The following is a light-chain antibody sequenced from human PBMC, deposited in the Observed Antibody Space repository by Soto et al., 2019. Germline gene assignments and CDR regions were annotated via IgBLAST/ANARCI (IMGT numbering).Light chain of an antibody. J-gene: IGKJ1*01. V-gene: IGKV3-15*01. Sequence: EIVMTQSPATLSVSPGERAALSCRASQSVSSNLAWYQQKPGQAPRLLIYGASTRATGIPARISGSGSGTEFTLTISSLQSEDFAVYYCQQANKWPRTFGQGTKVDIK. CDR2: GAS. CDR1: QSVSSN. CDR3: QQANKWPRT.